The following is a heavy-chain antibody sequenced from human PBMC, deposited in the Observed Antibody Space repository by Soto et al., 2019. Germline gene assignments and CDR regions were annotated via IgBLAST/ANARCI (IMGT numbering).Heavy chain of an antibody. J-gene: IGHJ3*02. D-gene: IGHD2-21*01. Sequence: QVQLQESGPGLVKPSETLSLTCTVAGGSLTDHYWNWFRQSPGKGLHWIGYVYYSGGTNYNPSLKSRVTMSVDTSKHQFSLNLRSVTAADTAVYYCARGNDWKSSTFDIWGLGTMVSVSS. CDR3: ARGNDWKSSTFDI. V-gene: IGHV4-59*11. CDR2: VYYSGGT. CDR1: GGSLTDHY.